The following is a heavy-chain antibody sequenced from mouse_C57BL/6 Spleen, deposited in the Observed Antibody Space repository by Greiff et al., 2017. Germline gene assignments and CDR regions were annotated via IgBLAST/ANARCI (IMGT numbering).Heavy chain of an antibody. CDR1: GYAFSSSW. D-gene: IGHD2-14*01. J-gene: IGHJ2*01. CDR2: IYPGDGDT. Sequence: QVQLKQSGPELVKPGASVKISCKASGYAFSSSWMNWVKQRPGKGLEWIGRIYPGDGDTNYNGKFKGKATLTAYKSSSTAYMQLSSLTSEDSAVYFCSRGTSGYFDYWGQGTTLTVSS. CDR3: SRGTSGYFDY. V-gene: IGHV1-82*01.